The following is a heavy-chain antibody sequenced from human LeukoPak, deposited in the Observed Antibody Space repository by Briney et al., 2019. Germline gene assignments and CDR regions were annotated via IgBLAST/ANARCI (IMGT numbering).Heavy chain of an antibody. Sequence: SETLSLTCTVSGGSISSYYWSWIRQPPGKGLEWIGYIYYSGSTNYNPSLKSQVTISVDTSKNQFSLKLSSVTAADTAVYYCARAGYSSSWYVGEYYSDYWGQGTLVTVSS. D-gene: IGHD6-13*01. V-gene: IGHV4-59*08. CDR1: GGSISSYY. J-gene: IGHJ4*02. CDR2: IYYSGST. CDR3: ARAGYSSSWYVGEYYSDY.